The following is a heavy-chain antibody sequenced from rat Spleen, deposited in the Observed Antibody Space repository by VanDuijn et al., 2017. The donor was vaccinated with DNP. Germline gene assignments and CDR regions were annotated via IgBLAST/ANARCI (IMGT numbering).Heavy chain of an antibody. CDR3: TTASTIY. Sequence: EVQLVESGGGLVQPERSLKISCVASEFTFSRSDVAWVRQAPTRGLEWVASITSSGGSTYYRDSVKGRFTISRDNAKNTQYLQMDSLRSEDTATYYCTTASTIYWGQGVMVTVSS. J-gene: IGHJ2*01. CDR1: EFTFSRSD. V-gene: IGHV5S13*01. CDR2: ITSSGGST.